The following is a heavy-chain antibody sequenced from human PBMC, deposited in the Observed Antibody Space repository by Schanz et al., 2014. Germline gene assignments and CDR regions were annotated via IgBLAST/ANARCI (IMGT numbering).Heavy chain of an antibody. CDR3: AKGRFGELSAFDI. CDR2: LSEGGGGT. D-gene: IGHD3-10*01. CDR1: GFTLSNYA. J-gene: IGHJ3*02. V-gene: IGHV3-23*04. Sequence: EVQLVESGGGLVQPGGSLRLSCAASGFTLSNYAMSWVRQAPGKGLEWVSALSEGGGGTHYADSVRGRFTISRDNSKNTLYLQMNSLRAEDTAVYYCAKGRFGELSAFDIWGQGTMVTVSS.